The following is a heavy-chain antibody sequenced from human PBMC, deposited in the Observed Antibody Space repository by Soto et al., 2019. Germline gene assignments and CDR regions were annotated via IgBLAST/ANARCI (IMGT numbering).Heavy chain of an antibody. CDR2: INPSGGST. D-gene: IGHD1-26*01. Sequence: SVKVSCKASGYTFTSYYMHWVRQAPGQGLEWMGIINPSGGSTSYAQKFQGRVTMTRDTSTSTVYMELSSLRSEDTAVYYCARVRRAGATGYYYYGMDVWGQGTTVTVSS. V-gene: IGHV1-46*01. J-gene: IGHJ6*02. CDR1: GYTFTSYY. CDR3: ARVRRAGATGYYYYGMDV.